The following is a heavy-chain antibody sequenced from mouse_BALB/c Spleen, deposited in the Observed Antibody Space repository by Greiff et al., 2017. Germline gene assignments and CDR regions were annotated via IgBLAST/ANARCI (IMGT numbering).Heavy chain of an antibody. CDR3: ARSGYGFAY. V-gene: IGHV3-2*02. Sequence: EVKVEESGPGLVKPSQSLSLTCTVTGYSITSDYAWNWIRQFPGNKLEWMGYISYSGSTSYNPSLKSRISITRDTSKNQFFLQLNSVTTEDTATYYCARSGYGFAYWGQGTLVTVSA. D-gene: IGHD3-1*01. CDR2: ISYSGST. J-gene: IGHJ3*01. CDR1: GYSITSDYA.